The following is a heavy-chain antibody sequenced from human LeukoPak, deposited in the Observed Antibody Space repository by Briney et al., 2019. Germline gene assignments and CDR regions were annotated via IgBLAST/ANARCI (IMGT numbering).Heavy chain of an antibody. D-gene: IGHD3-10*01. CDR3: AKTRGSGPFDY. CDR1: GFTFSSYA. J-gene: IGHJ4*02. CDR2: ISGSGGST. V-gene: IGHV3-23*01. Sequence: GGSLRLSCAASGFTFSSYAMGWVRQAPGKGLEWVSVISGSGGSTYYADSVKGRFTISRDNSRNTLYLQMNSLRAEDTAVYYCAKTRGSGPFDYWGQGTLVTVSS.